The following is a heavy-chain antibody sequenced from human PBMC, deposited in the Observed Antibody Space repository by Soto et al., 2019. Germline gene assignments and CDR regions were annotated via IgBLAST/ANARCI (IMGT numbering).Heavy chain of an antibody. Sequence: QVQLVESGGGVVQPGTSLRLSCVGSGFTFRSYVIHWVRQAPGKGLEWVALTSYDGSNNFYGDSVKGRVTISRHNSRNTVERQMDRLRFDGTALYYWARRGTTGGVDVWGQGTRVSVSS. CDR3: ARRGTTGGVDV. V-gene: IGHV3-33*05. J-gene: IGHJ4*02. CDR1: GFTFRSYV. D-gene: IGHD3-16*01. CDR2: TSYDGSNN.